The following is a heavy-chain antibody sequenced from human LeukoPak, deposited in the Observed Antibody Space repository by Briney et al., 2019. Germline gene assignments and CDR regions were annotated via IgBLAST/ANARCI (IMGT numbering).Heavy chain of an antibody. CDR1: GYTFTSYY. J-gene: IGHJ4*02. CDR3: ARGRRGYSYGLDY. Sequence: ASVKVSCKASGYTFTSYYMHWVRQAPGQGLEWMGIINPSGGSTSYAQKFQGRVTISVDTSKNQFSLKLSSVTAADTAVYYCARGRRGYSYGLDYWGQGTLVTVSS. D-gene: IGHD5-18*01. CDR2: INPSGGST. V-gene: IGHV1-46*01.